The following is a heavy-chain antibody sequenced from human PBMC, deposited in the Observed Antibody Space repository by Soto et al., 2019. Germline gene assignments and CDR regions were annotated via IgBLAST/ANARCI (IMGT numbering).Heavy chain of an antibody. CDR2: ISSSSSYI. CDR1: GFTFSSYS. J-gene: IGHJ3*02. Sequence: GGSLRLSCAASGFTFSSYSMNWVRQAPGKGLEWVSSISSSSSYIYYADSVKGRFTISRDNAKNSLYLQMNSLRAEDTAVYYCGRIVRIAVAGLDAFDIWGQGTMVTVSS. CDR3: GRIVRIAVAGLDAFDI. V-gene: IGHV3-21*01. D-gene: IGHD6-19*01.